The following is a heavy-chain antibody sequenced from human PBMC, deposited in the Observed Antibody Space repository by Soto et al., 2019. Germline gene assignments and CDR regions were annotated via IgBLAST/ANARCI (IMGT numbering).Heavy chain of an antibody. Sequence: PSETLSLTCTVSGGSISSYYWGWIRQPAGKGLEWIGRIYTSGSTNYNPSLKSRVTMSVDTSKNQFSLKLSSVTAADTAVYYCARGSRRGYCSSTSCYGDGMDVWGQGTTVTVSS. CDR2: IYTSGST. CDR1: GGSISSYY. J-gene: IGHJ6*02. D-gene: IGHD2-2*01. V-gene: IGHV4-4*07. CDR3: ARGSRRGYCSSTSCYGDGMDV.